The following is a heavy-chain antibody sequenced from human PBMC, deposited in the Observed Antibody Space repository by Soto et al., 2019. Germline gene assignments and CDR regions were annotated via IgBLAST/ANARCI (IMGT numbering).Heavy chain of an antibody. Sequence: QVQLQESGPGLVKPSGTLSLSCAVSGGSISSSHWWTWVRQPPGKGLEWIGEIYHSGSTNYNPSLKIRVTISVDTSRSQFSLNLGSVPAADSAVYYCGSCGGGEDYWGQGILVTVSS. V-gene: IGHV4-4*02. J-gene: IGHJ4*02. D-gene: IGHD3-16*01. CDR2: IYHSGST. CDR3: GSCGGGEDY. CDR1: GGSISSSHW.